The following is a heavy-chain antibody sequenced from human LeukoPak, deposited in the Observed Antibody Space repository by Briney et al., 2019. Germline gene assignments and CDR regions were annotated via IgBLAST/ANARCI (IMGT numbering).Heavy chain of an antibody. CDR2: ISGSGGST. V-gene: IGHV3-23*01. CDR1: GFTFSSYA. J-gene: IGHJ6*04. CDR3: AKDRTSCYAGCYYYGMDV. Sequence: GGSLRLSCAASGFTFSSYAMSWVRQAPGKGLEWVSAISGSGGSTYYADSVKGRFTISRDNSKNTLYLQMNSLRAEDTAVYCCAKDRTSCYAGCYYYGMDVWGKGTTVTVSS. D-gene: IGHD2-2*01.